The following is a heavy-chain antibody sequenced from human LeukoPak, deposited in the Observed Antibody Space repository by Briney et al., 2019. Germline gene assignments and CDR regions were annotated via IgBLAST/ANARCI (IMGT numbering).Heavy chain of an antibody. D-gene: IGHD2-2*01. CDR3: AREYCSSTSCLYDY. CDR2: ISGSGGST. V-gene: IGHV3-23*01. Sequence: GGSLRLSRAASGFTFSSYAMSWVRQAPGKGLEWASAISGSGGSTYYADSVKGRFTISRDNAKNSLYLQMNSLRAENTAVYYCAREYCSSTSCLYDYWGQGTLVTVSS. CDR1: GFTFSSYA. J-gene: IGHJ4*02.